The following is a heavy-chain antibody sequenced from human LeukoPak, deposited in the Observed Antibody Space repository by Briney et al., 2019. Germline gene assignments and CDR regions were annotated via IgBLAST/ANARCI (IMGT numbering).Heavy chain of an antibody. Sequence: PGGSLRLSCAASGFTFSSYAMSWVRQAPGKGLDWVSAISGSGGSTYYADSVKGRFTISRDNSKNTLYLQMNSLRAEDTAVYYCAKDEGAPIVVVTNFDYWGQGTLVTVSS. CDR1: GFTFSSYA. V-gene: IGHV3-23*01. CDR3: AKDEGAPIVVVTNFDY. CDR2: ISGSGGST. J-gene: IGHJ4*02. D-gene: IGHD3-22*01.